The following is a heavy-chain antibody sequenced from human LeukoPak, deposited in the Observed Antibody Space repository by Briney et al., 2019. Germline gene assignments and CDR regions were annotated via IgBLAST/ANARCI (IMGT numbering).Heavy chain of an antibody. CDR3: ARGYCSSTSCYYFDY. Sequence: GGSLRLSCAASGFTFSSYSMNWVRQAPGKGLEWVSSISSSSSYIYYADSVKGRFTISRDNAKNSLYLQMNSLRAEDTAVYYCARGYCSSTSCYYFDYWGQGTLVTVSS. CDR1: GFTFSSYS. V-gene: IGHV3-21*01. D-gene: IGHD2-2*01. CDR2: ISSSSSYI. J-gene: IGHJ4*02.